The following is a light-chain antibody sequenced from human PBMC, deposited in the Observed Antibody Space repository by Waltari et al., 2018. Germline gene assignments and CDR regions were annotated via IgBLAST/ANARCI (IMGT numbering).Light chain of an antibody. V-gene: IGKV3-11*01. CDR3: QQRSNWSLT. CDR2: DAS. J-gene: IGKJ4*01. CDR1: QSVSSY. Sequence: EFVLTQSPATLSLSPGERATSSCRASQSVSSYLAWYQQKPGQAPRLLIYDASNRATGIPARFSGSGSGTDFTLTISSLEPEDFAVYYCQQRSNWSLTFGGGTKVEIK.